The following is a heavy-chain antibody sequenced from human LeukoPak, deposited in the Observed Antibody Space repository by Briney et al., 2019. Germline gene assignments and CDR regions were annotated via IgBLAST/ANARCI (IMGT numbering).Heavy chain of an antibody. J-gene: IGHJ6*03. CDR2: INHSGST. V-gene: IGHV4-39*07. Sequence: PSETLSLTCTVSSGSISTSNYYWSWIRQPPGKGLEWIGEINHSGSTNYNPSLKSRVTISVDTSKNQFSLKLSSVTAADTAVYYCARGSVTIFGVVTERRGYYMDVWGKGTTVTVSS. D-gene: IGHD3-3*01. CDR3: ARGSVTIFGVVTERRGYYMDV. CDR1: SGSISTSNYY.